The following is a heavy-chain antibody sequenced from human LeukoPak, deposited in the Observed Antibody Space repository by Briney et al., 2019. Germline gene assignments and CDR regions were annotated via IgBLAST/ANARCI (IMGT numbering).Heavy chain of an antibody. CDR2: IYYSGST. D-gene: IGHD7-27*01. V-gene: IGHV4-59*01. CDR1: GGSISSYY. Sequence: PSETLSLTCTVSGGSISSYYWSWIRQPPGKGLEWNGYIYYSGSTNYNPSLKSRVTISVDTSKNQFSLKLSSVTAADTAVYYCARAPGDWGGYFDYWGQGTLVTVSS. CDR3: ARAPGDWGGYFDY. J-gene: IGHJ4*02.